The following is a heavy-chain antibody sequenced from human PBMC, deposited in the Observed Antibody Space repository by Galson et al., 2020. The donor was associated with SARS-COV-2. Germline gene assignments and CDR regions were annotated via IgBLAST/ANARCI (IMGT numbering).Heavy chain of an antibody. V-gene: IGHV3-30*04. J-gene: IGHJ6*02. Sequence: QLGESLKISCAAPGFTFSSYAMHWVRQAPGKGLEWVAVISYDGSNKYYADSVKGRFTISRDNSKNTLYLQMNSLRAEETAVYYCARESQWALLGNGMDVWGQGTTVTVSS. CDR3: ARESQWALLGNGMDV. D-gene: IGHD1-26*01. CDR2: ISYDGSNK. CDR1: GFTFSSYA.